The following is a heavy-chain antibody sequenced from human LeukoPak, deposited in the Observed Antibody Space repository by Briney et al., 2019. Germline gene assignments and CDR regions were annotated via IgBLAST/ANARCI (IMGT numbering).Heavy chain of an antibody. Sequence: SETLSLTCTVSGGSISSYYWSWIRQPPGKGLEWIGYIYYSGSTNYNPSLKSRVTISVDTSKNQFSLKLSSVTAADTAVYYCARGRHGYSYGQNYYYYMDVWGKGTTVTVSS. J-gene: IGHJ6*03. CDR2: IYYSGST. CDR1: GGSISSYY. V-gene: IGHV4-59*12. CDR3: ARGRHGYSYGQNYYYYMDV. D-gene: IGHD5-18*01.